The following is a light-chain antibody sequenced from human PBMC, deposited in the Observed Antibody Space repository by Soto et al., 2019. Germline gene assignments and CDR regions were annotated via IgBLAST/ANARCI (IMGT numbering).Light chain of an antibody. V-gene: IGLV2-11*01. J-gene: IGLJ1*01. CDR1: RSDIGGYNF. CDR3: CSYAGGYTHV. CDR2: DVI. Sequence: QSVLTQPASVSGSPGQSVTISCTGTRSDIGGYNFVSWYQQHPGQAPKLIIYDVIKRPSGVPDRFSGSKSGNTASLTIYGLQAEDEADYYCCSYAGGYTHVFGTGTKVTVL.